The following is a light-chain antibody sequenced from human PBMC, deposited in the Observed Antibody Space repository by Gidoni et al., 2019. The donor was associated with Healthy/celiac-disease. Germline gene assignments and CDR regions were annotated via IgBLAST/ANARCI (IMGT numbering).Light chain of an antibody. J-gene: IGLJ3*02. CDR2: DAS. CDR3: QVWDSSSDHFWV. Sequence: SSVLTQPPSVSVAPGQTARITCGGNNIGSKSVHWYQQKPGQAPVLVVYDASDRPSGIPERFSGSNSGNTATLTISRVEAGDEADYYCQVWDSSSDHFWVFGGGTKLTVL. CDR1: NIGSKS. V-gene: IGLV3-21*02.